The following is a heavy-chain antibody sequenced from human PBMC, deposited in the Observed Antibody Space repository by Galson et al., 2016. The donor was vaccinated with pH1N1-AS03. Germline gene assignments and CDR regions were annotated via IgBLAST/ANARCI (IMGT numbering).Heavy chain of an antibody. CDR3: ARWDGIAEAGAGFDF. J-gene: IGHJ4*02. CDR2: ISWNSGSI. CDR1: GFTFDNYA. V-gene: IGHV3-9*01. D-gene: IGHD6-19*01. Sequence: SLRLSCAASGFTFDNYAIHWVRQAPGKRLEWVAGISWNSGSIGYADSVKGRFTISRDNAKNSLFLQMNSLRAEDTAFYYCARWDGIAEAGAGFDFWGQGTLVTVSS.